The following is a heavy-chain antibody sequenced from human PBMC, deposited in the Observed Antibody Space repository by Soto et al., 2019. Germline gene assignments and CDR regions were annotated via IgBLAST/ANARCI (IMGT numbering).Heavy chain of an antibody. J-gene: IGHJ6*02. D-gene: IGHD2-15*01. Sequence: PSETLSLTCTVSGGSISSYYWSWIRQPPGKGLEWIGYVHDSWGSHYNPSLKSRVAISLDTSKSQFSLKLTSVTATDTATYYCARDEVFAVVVARDYYGMDVWGQGTTVTVSS. CDR2: VHDSWGS. CDR3: ARDEVFAVVVARDYYGMDV. V-gene: IGHV4-59*12. CDR1: GGSISSYY.